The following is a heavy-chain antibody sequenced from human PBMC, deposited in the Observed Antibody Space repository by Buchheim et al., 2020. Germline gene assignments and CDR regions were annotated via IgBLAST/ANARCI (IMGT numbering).Heavy chain of an antibody. V-gene: IGHV3-48*01. CDR1: GFTFSSYS. J-gene: IGHJ4*02. CDR2: ISSSSSTI. Sequence: EVQLVESGGGLVQPGGSLRLSCAASGFTFSSYSMNWVRQAPVKGLEWVSYISSSSSTIYYADSVKGRFTISRDNAKNSLYLQMNSLRAEDTAVYYCARDRKGMPGRIVGATRNDYWGQGTL. D-gene: IGHD1-26*01. CDR3: ARDRKGMPGRIVGATRNDY.